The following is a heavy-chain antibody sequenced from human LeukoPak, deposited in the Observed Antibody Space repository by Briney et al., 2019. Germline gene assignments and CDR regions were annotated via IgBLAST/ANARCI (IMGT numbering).Heavy chain of an antibody. J-gene: IGHJ4*02. Sequence: GGSLRLSCTASGFTFADYLMSCFRQAPGRGLEWVGFIRSKTYGGTTEDAASVKGRFSISRDDSKRIAYLQMNSLETEDTAVYYCAKPATSILLYFDSWGQGTLVTVSS. CDR1: GFTFADYL. V-gene: IGHV3-49*03. CDR2: IRSKTYGGTT. D-gene: IGHD2-2*01. CDR3: AKPATSILLYFDS.